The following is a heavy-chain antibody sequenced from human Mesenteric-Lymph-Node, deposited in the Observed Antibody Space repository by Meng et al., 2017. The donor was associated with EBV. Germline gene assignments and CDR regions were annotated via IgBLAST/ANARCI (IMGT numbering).Heavy chain of an antibody. Sequence: VQGWRSWRGVTQTWGSLRLSCAASGFTVSSNYMSWVRQAPGKGLEWVAVISYDGINGINENYAASVKGRFTISRDNSKNTLYLQMNSPRPDDTAMYYCARDLGSYGDFDSWGQGTLVTVSS. V-gene: IGHV3-30-3*01. CDR3: ARDLGSYGDFDS. CDR1: GFTVSSNY. CDR2: ISYDGINGINE. D-gene: IGHD4-17*01. J-gene: IGHJ4*02.